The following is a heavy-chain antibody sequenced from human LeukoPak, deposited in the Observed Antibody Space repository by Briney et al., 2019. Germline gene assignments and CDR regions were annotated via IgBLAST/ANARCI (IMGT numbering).Heavy chain of an antibody. CDR2: ISGSGGST. CDR3: ANPYYYDSSGYYSDY. Sequence: GGSLRLSCAASGFTFSSHAMSWVRQAPGKGLEWVSAISGSGGSTYYADSVKGRFTISRDNSKNTLYLQMNSLRAEDTAVYYCANPYYYDSSGYYSDYWGQGTLVTVSS. D-gene: IGHD3-22*01. CDR1: GFTFSSHA. V-gene: IGHV3-23*01. J-gene: IGHJ4*02.